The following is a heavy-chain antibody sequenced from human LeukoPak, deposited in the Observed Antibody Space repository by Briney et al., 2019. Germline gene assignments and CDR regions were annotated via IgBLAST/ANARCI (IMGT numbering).Heavy chain of an antibody. Sequence: SVKVSCKASGGTFSSYAISWVRQAPGQGLEWMGGIIPIFGTANYAQKFQGRVTIAADESTSTAYMELSSLRSEDTAVYYCARDKRHYGYYYMDVWGKGTTVTVSS. CDR3: ARDKRHYGYYYMDV. CDR1: GGTFSSYA. CDR2: IIPIFGTA. J-gene: IGHJ6*03. V-gene: IGHV1-69*13. D-gene: IGHD5-24*01.